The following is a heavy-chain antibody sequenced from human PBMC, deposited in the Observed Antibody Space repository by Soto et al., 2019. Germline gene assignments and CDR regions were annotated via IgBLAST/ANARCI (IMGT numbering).Heavy chain of an antibody. CDR3: ARVIGCYDYYYYYGMDV. CDR1: GDSVSSNSAA. D-gene: IGHD2-15*01. CDR2: TYYRSKWYN. J-gene: IGHJ6*02. V-gene: IGHV6-1*01. Sequence: SQTLSLTCAISGDSVSSNSAAWNWIRQSPSRGLEWLGRTYYRSKWYNDYAVSVKSRITINPDTSKNQFSLKLSSVTAADTAVYYCARVIGCYDYYYYYGMDVWGQGTTVTVSS.